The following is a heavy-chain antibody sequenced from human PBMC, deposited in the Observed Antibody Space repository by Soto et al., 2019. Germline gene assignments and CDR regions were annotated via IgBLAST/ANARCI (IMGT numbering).Heavy chain of an antibody. CDR3: AKITSATDAFDI. J-gene: IGHJ3*02. V-gene: IGHV4-59*01. D-gene: IGHD1-1*01. CDR1: GGSISSYY. CDR2: IYYSGST. Sequence: SETLSLTCTASGGSISSYYWSWIRQPPGKGLEWIGYIYYSGSTNYNPSLKSRVTMSVDTSKNQFSLKLSSVTAADTAVYYCAKITSATDAFDIWGQGTMVTVSS.